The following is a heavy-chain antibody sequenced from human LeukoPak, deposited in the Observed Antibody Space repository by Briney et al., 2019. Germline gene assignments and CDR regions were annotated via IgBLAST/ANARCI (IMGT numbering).Heavy chain of an antibody. Sequence: KAGGSLRLSCAASGFSFSDQYMSWIRQAPGKGLEWIAYIGPTGSKTSYVESVKGRFIISRDNAENSLYLQMNSLRADDTAVYCARGGNWFDPWGQGTLVTVSS. CDR1: GFSFSDQY. V-gene: IGHV3-11*01. J-gene: IGHJ5*02. CDR2: IGPTGSKT. CDR3: ARGGNWFDP. D-gene: IGHD3-16*01.